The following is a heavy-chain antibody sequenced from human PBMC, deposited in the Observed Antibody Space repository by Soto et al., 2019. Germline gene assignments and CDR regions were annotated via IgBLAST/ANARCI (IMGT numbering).Heavy chain of an antibody. J-gene: IGHJ4*02. V-gene: IGHV3-15*05. CDR3: AGDLPSHYYDGVGYYSFDF. D-gene: IGHD3-22*01. CDR2: IQTKPDGGTT. Sequence: DVQLVESGGGLVKPGGSLGLSCAASGFTFSSAWMSWVRQAPGKWLDWVGRIQTKPDGGTTDYAAPVKGRFTISREDSKNTLYLQMNSLKTEDTAVYYCAGDLPSHYYDGVGYYSFDFWGQGTLGTVS. CDR1: GFTFSSAW.